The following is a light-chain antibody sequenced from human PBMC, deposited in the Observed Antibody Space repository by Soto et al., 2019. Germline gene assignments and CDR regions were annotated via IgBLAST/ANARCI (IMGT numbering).Light chain of an antibody. Sequence: QSVLTQPASVSGSPGQSITISCTGTSSDVGNYKYVSWYQQHPGKAPKLMIYEVSNRPSWVSNRFPGSKSGNTASLTISGLQAEDETDYYCFSYTSRGTYVFGTGTKLTGL. J-gene: IGLJ1*01. V-gene: IGLV2-14*01. CDR2: EVS. CDR1: SSDVGNYKY. CDR3: FSYTSRGTYV.